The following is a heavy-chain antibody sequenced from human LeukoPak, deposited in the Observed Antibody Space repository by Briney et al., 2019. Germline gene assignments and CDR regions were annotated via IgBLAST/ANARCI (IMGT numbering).Heavy chain of an antibody. J-gene: IGHJ4*01. V-gene: IGHV1-2*02. CDR2: INPNSGAT. CDR3: ARGRRILGGPENAGDFFDF. Sequence: GASVKVSCKASGYTLTDYYLHWVRQAPGQGLKWMGWINPNSGATHFAQSFQARVTMTRDRSIGSGYMELTGLESDDTAVYYCARGRRILGGPENAGDFFDFWGQGSLVTVSS. CDR1: GYTLTDYY. D-gene: IGHD3-16*01.